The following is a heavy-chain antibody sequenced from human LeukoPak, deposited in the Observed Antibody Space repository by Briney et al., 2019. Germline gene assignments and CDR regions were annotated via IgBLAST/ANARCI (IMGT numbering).Heavy chain of an antibody. CDR2: IIPILGIA. J-gene: IGHJ4*02. CDR1: GGSFSNYA. D-gene: IGHD3-3*02. CDR3: ASNSFLGSGGSYSDY. Sequence: SVKVSCKASGGSFSNYAHSWVRQAPGQGLEWMGRIIPILGIANYAQKFQGRVTITADKSTSTAYMELSSLRSEDTAVYYCASNSFLGSGGSYSDYWGQGTLVTVSS. V-gene: IGHV1-69*04.